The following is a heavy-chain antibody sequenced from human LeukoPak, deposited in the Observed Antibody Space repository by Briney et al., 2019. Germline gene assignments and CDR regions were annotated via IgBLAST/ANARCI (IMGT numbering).Heavy chain of an antibody. CDR3: TRERSVSFDP. V-gene: IGHV3-74*01. CDR2: INSDGSST. CDR1: GFTFSSYW. D-gene: IGHD5/OR15-5a*01. J-gene: IGHJ5*02. Sequence: GGSLRLSCAAPGFTFSSYWMHWVRQAPGKGLVWVSRINSDGSSTNCADSVKGRFTISRDSAKNTLYLQMNSLRAEDTAVYYCTRERSVSFDPRGQGTLVTVSS.